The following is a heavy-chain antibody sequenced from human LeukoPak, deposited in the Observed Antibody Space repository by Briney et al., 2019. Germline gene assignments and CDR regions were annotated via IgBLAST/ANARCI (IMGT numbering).Heavy chain of an antibody. CDR1: GFTFSSYA. J-gene: IGHJ4*02. CDR2: ISYDGSNK. CDR3: ARDFRSVVAVAGTFDY. V-gene: IGHV3-30*01. D-gene: IGHD6-19*01. Sequence: GSLRLSSAASGFTFSSYAMHGVRQAPGKGLEWVAVISYDGSNKYYADSVKGRFTISRDNSKNTLYLQMNSLRAEDTAVYYCARDFRSVVAVAGTFDYWGQGTLVTVSS.